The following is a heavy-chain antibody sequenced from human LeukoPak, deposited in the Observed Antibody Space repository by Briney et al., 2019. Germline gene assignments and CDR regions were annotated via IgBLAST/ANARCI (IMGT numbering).Heavy chain of an antibody. CDR1: GFTFSSYG. CDR2: ISYDGSNK. J-gene: IGHJ5*02. V-gene: IGHV3-30*18. CDR3: AKDLERAINH. D-gene: IGHD1-1*01. Sequence: GRSLRLSCAASGFTFSSYGMRWVRQAPGRGLEWGAVISYDGSNKYYADSVKCRFTISRDNSNNTLYLQMNSLRAEDTALYYCAKDLERAINHWGQGPLVTVSS.